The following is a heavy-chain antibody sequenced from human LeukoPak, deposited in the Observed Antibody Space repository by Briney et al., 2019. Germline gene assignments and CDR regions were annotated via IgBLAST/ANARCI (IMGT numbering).Heavy chain of an antibody. D-gene: IGHD6-19*01. CDR2: VYHSGNT. J-gene: IGHJ4*02. CDR3: ARDPGCFSGREFDY. Sequence: SETLSLTCTVSGDSISSGSYWGWIRQPPGKGLEWIGSVYHSGNTDYNPSLKSRVTISIDTSKNQFSLNLSSVTAADTAVYYCARDPGCFSGREFDYWGQGILVTVSS. V-gene: IGHV4-38-2*02. CDR1: GDSISSGSY.